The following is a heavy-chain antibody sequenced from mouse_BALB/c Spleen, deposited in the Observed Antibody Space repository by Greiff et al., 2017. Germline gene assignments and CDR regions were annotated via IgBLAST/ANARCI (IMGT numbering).Heavy chain of an antibody. D-gene: IGHD1-2*01. CDR1: GYSITSGYY. V-gene: IGHV3-6*02. CDR3: ARGLRPFAY. CDR2: ISYDGSN. Sequence: LQESGPGLVKPSQSLSLTCSVTGYSITSGYYWNWIRQFPGNKLEWMGYISYDGSNNYNPSLKNRISITRDTSKNQFFLKLNSVTTEDTATYYCARGLRPFAYWGQGTLVTVSA. J-gene: IGHJ3*01.